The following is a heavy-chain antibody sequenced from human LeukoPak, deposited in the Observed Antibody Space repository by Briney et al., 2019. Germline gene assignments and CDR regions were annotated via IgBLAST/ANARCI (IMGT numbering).Heavy chain of an antibody. CDR3: AKVRYYYDSSGAFDY. Sequence: GGSLRLSCAASGFTFSSYSMNWVRQAPGKGLEWVSSISSSSSYIYYADSVKGRFTISRDNAKNSLYLQMNSLRAEDTAVYYCAKVRYYYDSSGAFDYWGQGTLVTVSS. CDR1: GFTFSSYS. CDR2: ISSSSSYI. V-gene: IGHV3-21*01. D-gene: IGHD3-22*01. J-gene: IGHJ4*02.